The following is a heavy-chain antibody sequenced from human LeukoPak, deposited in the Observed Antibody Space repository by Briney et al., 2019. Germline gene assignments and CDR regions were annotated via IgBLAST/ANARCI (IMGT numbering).Heavy chain of an antibody. CDR3: ARGRAASAVTSGIWGSYRLPKYYFDY. Sequence: SETLSLTCTVSGDSISSYYWSWIRQPPGKGLEWIGYIYYSGSTNYNPSLKSRVTISVDTSKNQFSLKLSSVTAADTAVYYCARGRAASAVTSGIWGSYRLPKYYFDYWGQGTLVTVSS. CDR2: IYYSGST. V-gene: IGHV4-59*01. D-gene: IGHD3-16*02. J-gene: IGHJ4*02. CDR1: GDSISSYY.